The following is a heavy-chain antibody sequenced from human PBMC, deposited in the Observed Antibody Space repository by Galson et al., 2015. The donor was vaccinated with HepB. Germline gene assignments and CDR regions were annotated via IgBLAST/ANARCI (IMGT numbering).Heavy chain of an antibody. J-gene: IGHJ4*02. CDR1: GYSFTSYW. D-gene: IGHD3-22*01. CDR3: ARQVDYYDSSGYANFDY. Sequence: AEVKKPGESLKISCKGSGYSFTSYWIGWVRQMPGKGLEWMGIIYPGDSDTRYSPSFQGQVTISADKSISTAYLQWSSLKASDTAMYYCARQVDYYDSSGYANFDYCGQGTLVTVSS. V-gene: IGHV5-51*01. CDR2: IYPGDSDT.